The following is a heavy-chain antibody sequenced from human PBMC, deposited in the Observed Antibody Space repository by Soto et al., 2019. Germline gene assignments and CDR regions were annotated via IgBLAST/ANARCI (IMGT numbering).Heavy chain of an antibody. CDR3: TTDGTGIAVADP. CDR1: GFTFSNAW. D-gene: IGHD6-19*01. V-gene: IGHV3-15*01. J-gene: IGHJ5*02. CDR2: IKSKTDGGTT. Sequence: RLSCAASGFTFSNAWMSWVRQAPGKGLEWVGRIKSKTDGGTTDYAAPVKGRFTISRDDSKNTLYLQMNSLKTEDTAVYYCTTDGTGIAVADPWGQGTLVTVSS.